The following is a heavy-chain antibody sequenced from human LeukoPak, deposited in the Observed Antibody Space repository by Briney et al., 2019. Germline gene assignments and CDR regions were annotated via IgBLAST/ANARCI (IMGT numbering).Heavy chain of an antibody. D-gene: IGHD6-13*01. J-gene: IGHJ4*02. Sequence: GGSLRLSCAASGFTFSSSAMSWVRQAPGKGLEWVSDISASGGSTYYADSVKGRFTVSRDNSKNTLYLQMNSLRGDDTAVYYCAKGPRQQLVTRFDNWGQGTLVTVSS. V-gene: IGHV3-23*01. CDR3: AKGPRQQLVTRFDN. CDR2: ISASGGST. CDR1: GFTFSSSA.